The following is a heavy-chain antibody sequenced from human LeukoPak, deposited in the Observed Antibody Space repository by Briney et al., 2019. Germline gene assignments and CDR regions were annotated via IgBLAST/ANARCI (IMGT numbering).Heavy chain of an antibody. V-gene: IGHV1-2*06. Sequence: ASVKVSCKASGYIFADYYIHWVRQAPGQGLEWMGRIKPNSGGTRSAQKFQGRVTMTRDTSISTAYMELSSLRYDDTAVYYCARTLYIAAAPGGFDYWGQGTLVAVSS. CDR3: ARTLYIAAAPGGFDY. CDR1: GYIFADYY. J-gene: IGHJ4*02. D-gene: IGHD6-13*01. CDR2: IKPNSGGT.